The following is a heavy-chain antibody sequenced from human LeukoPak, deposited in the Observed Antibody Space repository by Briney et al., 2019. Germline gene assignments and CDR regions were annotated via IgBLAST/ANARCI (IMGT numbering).Heavy chain of an antibody. CDR2: ISPTGSST. Sequence: ASVKVSCTASGFTFTNYYMHWVRQAPGQGLEWLGLISPTGSSTNYAQKFRGRVTMNRDTSTTTVYMEFSSLRSEDTAVYYCTREESGGYFDYWGQGTLVTVSS. V-gene: IGHV1-46*01. D-gene: IGHD2-8*02. CDR1: GFTFTNYY. J-gene: IGHJ4*02. CDR3: TREESGGYFDY.